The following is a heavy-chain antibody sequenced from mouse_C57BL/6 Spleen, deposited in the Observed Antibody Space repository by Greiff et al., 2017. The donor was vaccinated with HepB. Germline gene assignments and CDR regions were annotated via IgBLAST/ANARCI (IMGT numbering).Heavy chain of an antibody. D-gene: IGHD3-2*02. V-gene: IGHV1-80*01. CDR3: ARGGQLRLDY. CDR1: GYAFSSYW. Sequence: QVQLKQSGAELVKPGASVKISCKASGYAFSSYWMNWVKQRPGKGLAWIGQIYPGDGDTNYNGKFKGKATLTADKSSSTAYMPLSSLTSEDSAVYFCARGGQLRLDYWGQGTSVTVSS. CDR2: IYPGDGDT. J-gene: IGHJ4*01.